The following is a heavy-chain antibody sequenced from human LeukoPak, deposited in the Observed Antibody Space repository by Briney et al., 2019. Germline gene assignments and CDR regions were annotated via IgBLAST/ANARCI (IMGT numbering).Heavy chain of an antibody. Sequence: GGSLRLSCAASGFTFSSYAMHWVRQAPGKGLEWVAVISYDGSNKYYADSVKGRFTISRDNSKNTLYLQMNSLRAEDTAVYYCARGSYSSGWYVDYWGQGTTVTVSS. CDR2: ISYDGSNK. J-gene: IGHJ4*03. CDR1: GFTFSSYA. CDR3: ARGSYSSGWYVDY. D-gene: IGHD6-19*01. V-gene: IGHV3-30*04.